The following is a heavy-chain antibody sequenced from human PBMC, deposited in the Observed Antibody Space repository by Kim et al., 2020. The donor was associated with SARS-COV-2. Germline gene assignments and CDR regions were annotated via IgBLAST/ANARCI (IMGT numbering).Heavy chain of an antibody. V-gene: IGHV3-23*03. J-gene: IGHJ4*02. D-gene: IGHD1-7*01. CDR1: GFTFSSYA. CDR3: ARSSLYNWNYPFDY. CDR2: IYSGGSST. Sequence: GGSLRLSCAASGFTFSSYAMSWVRQAPGKGLEWVSVIYSGGSSTYYADSVKGRFTISRDNSKNTLYLQMNSLRAEDTAVYYCARSSLYNWNYPFDYWGQGTLVTVSS.